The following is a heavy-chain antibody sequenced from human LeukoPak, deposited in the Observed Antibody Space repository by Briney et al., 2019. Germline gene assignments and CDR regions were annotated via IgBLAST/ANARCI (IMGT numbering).Heavy chain of an antibody. CDR1: GYTFTDYY. CDR3: ARSAGIVKRDY. Sequence: ASVKVSCKASGYTFTDYYMHWVRQAPGQGLEWVGWINPNSGGTNSAQRFQGRVTMTRDTSISTAYMELSSLRSDDTAVYYCARSAGIVKRDYWGQGTLVTVSS. D-gene: IGHD1-26*01. V-gene: IGHV1-2*02. J-gene: IGHJ4*02. CDR2: INPNSGGT.